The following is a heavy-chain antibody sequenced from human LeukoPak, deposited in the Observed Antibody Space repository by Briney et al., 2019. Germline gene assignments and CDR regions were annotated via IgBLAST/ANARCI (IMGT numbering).Heavy chain of an antibody. Sequence: ASVKVSCKASGYTFTSYDINWVRQATGQGLEGMRWMNPNSGNTGYAQKFQGRVTITRNTSITTAYMELSSLRSEDTAVYYCARAPIVGATYFDYWGQGTLVTVSS. D-gene: IGHD1-26*01. CDR1: GYTFTSYD. V-gene: IGHV1-8*03. J-gene: IGHJ4*02. CDR3: ARAPIVGATYFDY. CDR2: MNPNSGNT.